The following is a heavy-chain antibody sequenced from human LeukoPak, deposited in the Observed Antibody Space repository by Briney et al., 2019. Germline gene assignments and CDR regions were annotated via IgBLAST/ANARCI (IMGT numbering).Heavy chain of an antibody. J-gene: IGHJ4*02. CDR1: GFTVSSNY. CDR2: ISSSGRTI. CDR3: ARDRSGWYDY. V-gene: IGHV3-48*03. D-gene: IGHD6-19*01. Sequence: PGGSLRLSCAASGFTVSSNYMNWVRQAPGKGLEWVSYISSSGRTIFYADSVKGRFTISRDNAKNSLYLQMDSLRAEDTAVYYCARDRSGWYDYWGQGTLVTVSS.